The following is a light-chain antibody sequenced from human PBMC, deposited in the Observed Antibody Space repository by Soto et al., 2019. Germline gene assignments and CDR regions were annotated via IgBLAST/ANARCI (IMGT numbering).Light chain of an antibody. J-gene: IGKJ2*01. Sequence: EIVLTQSPGTLSLSPGERATLSCRASQSVSSSYLAWYQQKPGQAPRLLIYGASSRATGIPDRFSGSGSGTDFTLTISRLEPADFAVYYCQQYGTSPSLYTFGQGTKLEIK. CDR2: GAS. CDR3: QQYGTSPSLYT. CDR1: QSVSSSY. V-gene: IGKV3-20*01.